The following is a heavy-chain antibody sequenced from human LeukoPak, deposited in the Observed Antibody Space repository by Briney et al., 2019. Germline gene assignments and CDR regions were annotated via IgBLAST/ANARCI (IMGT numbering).Heavy chain of an antibody. Sequence: PGGSLRLSCAASGFTFSSYSMSWIRQPPGKGLEWIGEINHSGSTNYNPSLKSRVTISVDTSKNQFSLKLSSVTAADTAVYYCAMDTAMVTSAFDIWGQGTMVTVSS. D-gene: IGHD5-18*01. CDR3: AMDTAMVTSAFDI. CDR1: GFTFSSYS. V-gene: IGHV4-34*08. J-gene: IGHJ3*02. CDR2: INHSGST.